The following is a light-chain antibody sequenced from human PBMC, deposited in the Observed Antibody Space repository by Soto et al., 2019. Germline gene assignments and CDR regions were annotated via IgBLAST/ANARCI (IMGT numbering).Light chain of an antibody. CDR3: QQYNNWPRST. CDR2: DAS. V-gene: IGKV3D-15*01. J-gene: IGKJ5*01. Sequence: EIVMTQSPATLSVSPGDRATLSCRASQSVDNDLAWYQQKPGQPPRLLIYDASTRATGIPARFSGSGSGTEFTLTISSLQSEDFAVYYCQQYNNWPRSTFGQGTRLEI. CDR1: QSVDND.